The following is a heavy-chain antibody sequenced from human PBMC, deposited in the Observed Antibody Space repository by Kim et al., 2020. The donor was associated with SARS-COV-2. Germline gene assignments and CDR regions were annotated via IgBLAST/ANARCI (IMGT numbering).Heavy chain of an antibody. CDR1: GFTFSSYG. CDR2: ISYDGSNK. J-gene: IGHJ4*02. CDR3: AKLYYDSSGDFFDY. Sequence: GGSLRLSCAASGFTFSSYGMHWVRQAPGKGLEWVAVISYDGSNKYYADSVKGRFTISRDNSKNTLYLQMNSLRAEDTAVYYCAKLYYDSSGDFFDYWGQGTLVTVSS. D-gene: IGHD3-22*01. V-gene: IGHV3-30*18.